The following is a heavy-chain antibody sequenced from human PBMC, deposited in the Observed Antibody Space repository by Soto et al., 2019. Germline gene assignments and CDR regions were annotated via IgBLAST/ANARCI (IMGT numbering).Heavy chain of an antibody. J-gene: IGHJ1*01. CDR2: ISAYNGNT. CDR1: GYTFTSYG. V-gene: IGHV1-18*04. Sequence: ASVKVSCKASGYTFTSYGISWVRQAPGQGREWMGWISAYNGNTNYAQKLQGRVTMTTDTSTSTAYMELRSLRSDDTAVYYCARDVYYYDSSGYYHVGYFQHWGPGTLLPVSS. CDR3: ARDVYYYDSSGYYHVGYFQH. D-gene: IGHD3-22*01.